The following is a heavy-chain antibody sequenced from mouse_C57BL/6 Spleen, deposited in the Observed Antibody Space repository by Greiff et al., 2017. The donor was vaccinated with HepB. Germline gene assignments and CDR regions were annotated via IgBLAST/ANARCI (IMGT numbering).Heavy chain of an antibody. CDR3: ARSYGYDDAMDY. V-gene: IGHV5-17*01. CDR2: ISSGSSTI. D-gene: IGHD2-2*01. CDR1: GFTFSDYG. Sequence: EVMLVESGGGLVKPGGSLKLSCAASGFTFSDYGMHWVRQAPEKGLEWVAYISSGSSTIYYADTVKGRITISRDNAKNTLFLQMTSLRSEDTAMYYCARSYGYDDAMDYWGQGTSVTVSS. J-gene: IGHJ4*01.